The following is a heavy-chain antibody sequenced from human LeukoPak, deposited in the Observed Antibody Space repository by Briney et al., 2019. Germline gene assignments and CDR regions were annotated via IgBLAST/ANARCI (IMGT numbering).Heavy chain of an antibody. V-gene: IGHV4-59*08. Sequence: SETLSLTCTVSGGSIGSYHWSWIRQPPGKGLEWIGHIYYNGSTNYNPSLKSRVTISVDTSKNQFSLKLTTVTAADTAVYYCARQVAATAPVGYWGQGTLVTVSS. D-gene: IGHD6-13*01. CDR2: IYYNGST. CDR3: ARQVAATAPVGY. J-gene: IGHJ4*02. CDR1: GGSIGSYH.